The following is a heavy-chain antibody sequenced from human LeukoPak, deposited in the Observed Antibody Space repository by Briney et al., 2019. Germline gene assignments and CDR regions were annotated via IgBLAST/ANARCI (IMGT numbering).Heavy chain of an antibody. J-gene: IGHJ4*02. D-gene: IGHD1-14*01. CDR2: IIPILGIA. CDR1: GGTFSSYA. Sequence: SVKVSCKASGGTFSSYAISWVRQAPGQGLEWMGRIIPILGIANYAQKFQGRVTITADKSTSTAYMELSSLRSGDTAVYYCARDSASWGEPFDYWGQGTLVTVSS. V-gene: IGHV1-69*04. CDR3: ARDSASWGEPFDY.